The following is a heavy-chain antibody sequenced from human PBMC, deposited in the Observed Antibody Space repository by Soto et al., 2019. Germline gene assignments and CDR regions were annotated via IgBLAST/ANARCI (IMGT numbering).Heavy chain of an antibody. J-gene: IGHJ6*02. CDR1: GYSFTSYW. Sequence: GESLKISCKGSGYSFTSYWIGWWRQMPGKGLEWMGIIYPGDSDTRYSPSFQGQVTISADKSISTAYLQWSSLKASDTAMYYCARDRSVLYYYYGMDVWGQGTTVTVSS. V-gene: IGHV5-51*01. CDR3: ARDRSVLYYYYGMDV. CDR2: IYPGDSDT.